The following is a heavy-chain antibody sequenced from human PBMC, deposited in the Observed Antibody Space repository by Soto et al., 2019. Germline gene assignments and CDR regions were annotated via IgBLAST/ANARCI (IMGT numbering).Heavy chain of an antibody. CDR1: GYSFSSYW. CDR2: IYPGDSDA. Sequence: PGESLKISCKASGYSFSSYWIAWVRQMPGKGLEWMGIIYPGDSDARYSPSFEGQVTISVDTSINTAYLQWSYLKASDSAMYFCARQSDYNILTGYCYYFDYWGHGSLVTVSS. CDR3: ARQSDYNILTGYCYYFDY. V-gene: IGHV5-51*01. J-gene: IGHJ4*01. D-gene: IGHD3-9*01.